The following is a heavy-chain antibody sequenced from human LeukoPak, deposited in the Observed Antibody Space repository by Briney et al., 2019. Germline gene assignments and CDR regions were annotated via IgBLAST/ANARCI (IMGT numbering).Heavy chain of an antibody. CDR3: ASRVVVVVAADWFDP. CDR2: IIPIFGTA. CDR1: GGTFSIYA. J-gene: IGHJ5*02. D-gene: IGHD2-15*01. Sequence: VASVNVSCKASGGTFSIYAISWVRQAPGQWLEWMGGIIPIFGTANYAQKFQGRVTITADKSTSTTYMELSSLRSEDTAVYYCASRVVVVVAADWFDPWGQGTLVTVSS. V-gene: IGHV1-69*06.